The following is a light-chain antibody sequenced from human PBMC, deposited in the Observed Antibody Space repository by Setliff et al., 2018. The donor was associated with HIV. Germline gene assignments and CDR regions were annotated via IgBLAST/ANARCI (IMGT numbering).Light chain of an antibody. CDR3: CSYSGGSTLFV. Sequence: QSALTQPASVSGSPGQSITISCTGTSSDVGGYIYVSWYQQHPGKAPQLIIYDVSNRPSGVSNRFSGSKSGNTASLTISGLQAEDEADYYCCSYSGGSTLFVFGPGTKVTVL. J-gene: IGLJ1*01. V-gene: IGLV2-14*03. CDR1: SSDVGGYIY. CDR2: DVS.